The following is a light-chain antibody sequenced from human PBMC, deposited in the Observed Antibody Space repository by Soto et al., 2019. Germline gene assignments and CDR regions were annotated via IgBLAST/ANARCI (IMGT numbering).Light chain of an antibody. CDR2: GAS. J-gene: IGKJ5*01. V-gene: IGKV3-20*01. Sequence: ETVFTQSPGSLSLSPGDRATLSCRASQSVGGNVAWYQQIPGQPPKLLIFGASSRATGIADKFSGSGSGTDFTLTISRLEPEDFALYYCQHYGAAPITFGQGTRLEIK. CDR3: QHYGAAPIT. CDR1: QSVGGN.